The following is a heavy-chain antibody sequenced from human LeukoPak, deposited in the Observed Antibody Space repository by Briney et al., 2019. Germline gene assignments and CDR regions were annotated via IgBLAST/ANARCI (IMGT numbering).Heavy chain of an antibody. CDR1: GFTFSSYS. V-gene: IGHV3-7*01. CDR2: INHNGNVS. J-gene: IGHJ5*02. CDR3: IRDFRSADL. Sequence: QAGGSLRLSCAASGFTFSSYSMNWVRKAPGKGLEWVASINHNGNVSYYVDSVKGRFTISRDNAKNTVYLEMNSLSVEDTATYYCIRDFRSADLWGQGTLVTVTS.